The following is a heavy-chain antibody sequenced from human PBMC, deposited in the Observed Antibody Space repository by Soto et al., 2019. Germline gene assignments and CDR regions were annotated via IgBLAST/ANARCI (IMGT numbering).Heavy chain of an antibody. CDR3: ARIMYYYDSSGYSDY. V-gene: IGHV3-23*04. CDR2: ISGSGGST. CDR1: GFTFSSYA. Sequence: VQLVESGGGLVKPGGSLRLSCAASGFTFSSYAMSWVRQAPGKGLEWVSAISGSGGSTYYADSVKGRFTISRDNSKNTLYLQMNSLRAEDTAVYYCARIMYYYDSSGYSDYWGQGTLVTVSS. D-gene: IGHD3-22*01. J-gene: IGHJ4*02.